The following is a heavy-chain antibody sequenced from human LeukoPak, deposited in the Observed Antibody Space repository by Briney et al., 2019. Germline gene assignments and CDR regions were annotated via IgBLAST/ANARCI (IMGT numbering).Heavy chain of an antibody. V-gene: IGHV4-59*08. CDR1: GGSFSGYY. J-gene: IGHJ3*02. D-gene: IGHD4-23*01. CDR3: ARWDYGGPRDAFDI. CDR2: IYYSGST. Sequence: SETLSLTCAVYGGSFSGYYWSWIRQPPGKGLEWIGYIYYSGSTNYNPSLKSRVTISVDTSKNQFSLKLSSVTAADTAVYYCARWDYGGPRDAFDIWGQGTMVTVSS.